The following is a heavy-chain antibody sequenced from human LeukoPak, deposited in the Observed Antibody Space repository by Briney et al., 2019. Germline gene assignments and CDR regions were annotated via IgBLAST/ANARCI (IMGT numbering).Heavy chain of an antibody. CDR2: INHSGST. V-gene: IGHV4-34*01. Sequence: SETLSLTCAVYGGSFSGYYWSWICQPPGKGLEWIGEINHSGSTNYNPSLKSRVTISLGTSKNQFSLKLSSVTAADTAVYYCARRVSGWYALDHWGQGTLVAVSS. J-gene: IGHJ4*02. D-gene: IGHD6-19*01. CDR1: GGSFSGYY. CDR3: ARRVSGWYALDH.